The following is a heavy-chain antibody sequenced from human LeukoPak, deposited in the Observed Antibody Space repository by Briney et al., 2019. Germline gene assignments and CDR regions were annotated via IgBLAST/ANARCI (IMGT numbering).Heavy chain of an antibody. J-gene: IGHJ4*02. CDR2: ITSSGDVV. V-gene: IGHV3-48*03. D-gene: IGHD3-10*01. CDR1: GFTFNHYE. Sequence: GGSLRLSCATSGFTFNHYELNWVRQAPGKGLEWISYITSSGDVVTYADPVKGRFTMSRDNAKNSVYLQMNSLRPEDTAVYDCARDYYGDEDFDYWGQGTLVTVSS. CDR3: ARDYYGDEDFDY.